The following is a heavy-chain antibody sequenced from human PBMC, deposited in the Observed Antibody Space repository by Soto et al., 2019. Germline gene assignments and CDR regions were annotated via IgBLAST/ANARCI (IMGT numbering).Heavy chain of an antibody. CDR3: ARAPIAAAGMRGYYYYMDV. CDR1: GDSVSSNSSA. J-gene: IGHJ6*03. Sequence: SQTLSLTCAISGDSVSSNSSAWNWIRQSPSRDLEWLGRTYYRSKWYNDYTVSVKSRMTINPDTSKNQFFLQLNSVTPEDTAVYYCARAPIAAAGMRGYYYYMDVWGKGTTVTVSS. D-gene: IGHD6-13*01. CDR2: TYYRSKWYN. V-gene: IGHV6-1*01.